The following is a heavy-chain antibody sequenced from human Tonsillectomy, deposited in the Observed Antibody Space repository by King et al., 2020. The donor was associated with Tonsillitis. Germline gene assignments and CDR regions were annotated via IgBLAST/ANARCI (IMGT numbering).Heavy chain of an antibody. CDR1: GFTFSTYA. CDR2: ISGSGGYT. J-gene: IGHJ4*02. D-gene: IGHD5-24*01. V-gene: IGHV3-23*04. CDR3: AKRGGEMATISTGYFDS. Sequence: EVQLVESGGGLVQPGGSLRLSCAASGFTFSTYAMSWVRQAPGKGLEWVSAISGSGGYTYYADSVKGRFIISRDNSKNTLYLQMNSLRVEDTAVYYCAKRGGEMATISTGYFDSWGKGTLVTVSS.